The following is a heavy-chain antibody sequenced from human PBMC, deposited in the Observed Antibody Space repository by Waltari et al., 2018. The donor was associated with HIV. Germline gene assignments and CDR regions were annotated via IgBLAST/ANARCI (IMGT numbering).Heavy chain of an antibody. CDR1: GGSISSYY. V-gene: IGHV4-59*01. CDR2: IYYSGST. CDR3: ARGKVGATGSPDY. Sequence: QVQLQESGPGLVKPSETLSLTCTVSGGSISSYYWSWIRQPPGKGLEWIGYIYYSGSTNSNPSLKSRVTISVDTSKNQFSLKLSSVTAADTAVYYCARGKVGATGSPDYWGQGTLVTVSS. D-gene: IGHD1-26*01. J-gene: IGHJ4*02.